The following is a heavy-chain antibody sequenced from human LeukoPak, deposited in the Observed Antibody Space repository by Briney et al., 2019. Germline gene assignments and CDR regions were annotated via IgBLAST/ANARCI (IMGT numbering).Heavy chain of an antibody. CDR1: GYTFTSYY. CDR2: INPSGGST. CDR3: ARREDISGSYDY. J-gene: IGHJ4*02. V-gene: IGHV1-46*01. D-gene: IGHD1-26*01. Sequence: ASVKVSCKASGYTFTSYYMHWVRQAPGQGLEWMGIINPSGGSTSYAQKFQGRVTMTRDTSTSTAYMELRSLRSDDTAVYYCARREDISGSYDYWGQGTLVTVSS.